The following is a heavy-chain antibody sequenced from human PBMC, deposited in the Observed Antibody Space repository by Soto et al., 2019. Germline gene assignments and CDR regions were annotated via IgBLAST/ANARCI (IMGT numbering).Heavy chain of an antibody. D-gene: IGHD6-6*01. Sequence: EVQLVESGGDLVQPGGSLRLSCAASGFTFSSYWMTWVRQAPGRGLEWVANINKRADSMHYADSVQGRFTVSRDNAKKSLYLQMSSLRAEDTAVYFCARDMSPSDGGLVHDAFDIWGQGTVVTVSS. CDR3: ARDMSPSDGGLVHDAFDI. J-gene: IGHJ3*02. CDR1: GFTFSSYW. V-gene: IGHV3-7*01. CDR2: INKRADSM.